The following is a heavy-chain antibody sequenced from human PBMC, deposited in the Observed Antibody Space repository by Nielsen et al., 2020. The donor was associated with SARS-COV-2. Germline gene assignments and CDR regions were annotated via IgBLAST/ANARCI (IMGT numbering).Heavy chain of an antibody. Sequence: GGSLRLSCATSGFMFRAYAMSWVRQAPGKGLEWVSGIGGSGGSTYYADSVKGRFTISRDNAKNSLYLQMNSLRAEDTAVYYCAIIWSGYTDAFDIWGQGTMVTVSS. V-gene: IGHV3-23*01. CDR3: AIIWSGYTDAFDI. CDR2: IGGSGGST. J-gene: IGHJ3*02. CDR1: GFMFRAYA. D-gene: IGHD3-3*01.